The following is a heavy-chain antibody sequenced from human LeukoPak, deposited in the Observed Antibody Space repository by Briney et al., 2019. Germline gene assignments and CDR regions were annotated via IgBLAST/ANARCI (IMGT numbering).Heavy chain of an antibody. V-gene: IGHV4-34*01. CDR3: ARRGILTGNDY. CDR2: IYHSGST. Sequence: SETLSLTCAVYGGSFSGYYWSWIRQPPGKGLEWIGSIYHSGSTYYNPSLKSRVTISVDTSKNQFSLKLSSVTAADTAVYYCARRGILTGNDYWGQGTLVTVSS. J-gene: IGHJ4*02. D-gene: IGHD3-9*01. CDR1: GGSFSGYY.